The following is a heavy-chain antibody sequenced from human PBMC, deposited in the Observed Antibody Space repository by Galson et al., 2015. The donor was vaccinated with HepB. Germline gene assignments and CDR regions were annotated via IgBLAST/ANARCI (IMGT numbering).Heavy chain of an antibody. CDR3: ARQTELWFRALSVPAYFDL. CDR2: ISHSGRT. Sequence: SETLSLTCTMSGGSISGYYWSWIRQPPGKGLEWIGSISHSGRTNYNPSLKSRVTISVDTSKNHFSLNLNSVAASETAMYYCARQTELWFRALSVPAYFDLWGRGTLVTVSS. V-gene: IGHV4-59*08. D-gene: IGHD3-10*01. CDR1: GGSISGYY. J-gene: IGHJ2*01.